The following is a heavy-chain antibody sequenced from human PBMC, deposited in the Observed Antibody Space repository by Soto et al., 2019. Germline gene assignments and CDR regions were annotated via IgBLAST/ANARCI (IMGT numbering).Heavy chain of an antibody. J-gene: IGHJ4*02. CDR3: ARHYYDSSGYYRSPLGL. Sequence: SETLSLTCAVYGASSGGFYWCWIRQTPGKGLEWIGEINPSGGTNYHSSLKSRVTISIDTSKNHFSLKLSSLTAADTAVYYCARHYYDSSGYYRSPLGLWGQGTPVTVSS. CDR2: INPSGGT. V-gene: IGHV4-34*01. CDR1: GASSGGFY. D-gene: IGHD3-22*01.